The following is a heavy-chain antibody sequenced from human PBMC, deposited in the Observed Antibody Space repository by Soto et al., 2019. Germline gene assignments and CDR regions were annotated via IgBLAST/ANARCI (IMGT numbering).Heavy chain of an antibody. D-gene: IGHD5-12*01. CDR3: ARVGVLEIGYDLLYYYYRMDF. CDR1: GYTFTSYD. Sequence: GASVKVSCKASGYTFTSYDINWVRQATGQGLEWMGWMNPNSGNTGYAQKFQGRVTMTRNTSISTAYMELSSLRSEDTAVYYCARVGVLEIGYDLLYYYYRMDFWGQGTKVTVSS. J-gene: IGHJ6*02. CDR2: MNPNSGNT. V-gene: IGHV1-8*01.